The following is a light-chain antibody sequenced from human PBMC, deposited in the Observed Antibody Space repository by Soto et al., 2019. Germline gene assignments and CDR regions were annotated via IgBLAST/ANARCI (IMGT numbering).Light chain of an antibody. CDR1: SSDVGGYNY. V-gene: IGLV2-8*01. CDR3: SSYAVNNKLV. Sequence: QSALTQPPSASGSPGQSVTISCTGTSSDVGGYNYVSWYQQHPGKAPKLIIYEVSKRPSGIPDRCSGSKSGNTTSLTVSGFQCEDEADYYCSSYAVNNKLVLGNGTKLNVL. CDR2: EVS. J-gene: IGLJ1*01.